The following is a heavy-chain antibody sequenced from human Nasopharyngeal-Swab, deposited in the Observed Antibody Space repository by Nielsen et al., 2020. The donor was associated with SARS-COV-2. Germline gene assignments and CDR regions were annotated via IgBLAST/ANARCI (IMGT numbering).Heavy chain of an antibody. CDR3: ARASGYDFGYYYGMDV. CDR1: GFTFRSYS. J-gene: IGHJ6*02. CDR2: ISSSSSYI. D-gene: IGHD5-12*01. Sequence: GGSLRLSCAASGFTFRSYSMNWVRQAPGKGLEWVSSISSSSSYIYYADSVKGRFTISRDNAKNSLYLQMNSLRAEDTAVYYCARASGYDFGYYYGMDVWGQGTTVTVSS. V-gene: IGHV3-21*01.